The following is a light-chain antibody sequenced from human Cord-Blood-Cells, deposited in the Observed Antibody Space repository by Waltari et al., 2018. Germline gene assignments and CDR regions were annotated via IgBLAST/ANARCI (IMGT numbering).Light chain of an antibody. J-gene: IGKJ5*01. V-gene: IGKV3-11*01. CDR3: QQRSNWPPN. Sequence: EIVLTQSPATLSLSPGDRPTLSCRASQSVSSYLAWYQQKPGPAPRLLIYDASNRATGIPARFSGSGSGTDFTLTISSLEPEDFAVYYCQQRSNWPPNFGQGTRLEIK. CDR1: QSVSSY. CDR2: DAS.